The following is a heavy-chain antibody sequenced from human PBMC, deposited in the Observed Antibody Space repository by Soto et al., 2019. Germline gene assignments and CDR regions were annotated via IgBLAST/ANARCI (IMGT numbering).Heavy chain of an antibody. D-gene: IGHD3-16*02. V-gene: IGHV4-39*01. Sequence: SETLSLTCTVSGGSISSSSYYWGWIRQPPGKGLEWIGSIYYSGSTYYNPSLKSRVTISVDTSKNQFSLKLSSVTAADTAVYYCASYDYIWGSYRPRGAAFDIWGQGTMVTVSS. CDR1: GGSISSSSYY. CDR3: ASYDYIWGSYRPRGAAFDI. CDR2: IYYSGST. J-gene: IGHJ3*02.